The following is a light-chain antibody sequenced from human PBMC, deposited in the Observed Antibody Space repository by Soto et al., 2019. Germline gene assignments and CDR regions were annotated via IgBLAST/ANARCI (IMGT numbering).Light chain of an antibody. V-gene: IGKV3-15*01. CDR1: QSVSSN. Sequence: EILMTQSPATLSVSPGERATLSCRASQSVSSNLAWYQQKPGQAPRLLIYGASTRATGIPARFSGSGSGTEFTLTISSLQSEDFAVYYCQQYNNWPPKITFGGGTKVEIK. CDR2: GAS. CDR3: QQYNNWPPKIT. J-gene: IGKJ4*01.